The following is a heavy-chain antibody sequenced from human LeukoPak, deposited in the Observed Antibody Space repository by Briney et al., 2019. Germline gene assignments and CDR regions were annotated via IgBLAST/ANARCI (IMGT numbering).Heavy chain of an antibody. CDR3: ARDGMVRGVIMNYFDY. CDR1: GGSISSYY. V-gene: IGHV4-4*07. D-gene: IGHD3-10*01. CDR2: IYTSGST. Sequence: SETLSLTCTVSGGSISSYYWSWIRQPAGKRLEWIGRIYTSGSTNYNPSLKSRVTISVDTSKNHFSLKLSSVTAADTAVYYCARDGMVRGVIMNYFDYWGQGTLVTVSS. J-gene: IGHJ4*02.